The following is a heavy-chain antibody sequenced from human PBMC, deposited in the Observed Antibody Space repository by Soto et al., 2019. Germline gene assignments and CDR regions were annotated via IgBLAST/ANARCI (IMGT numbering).Heavy chain of an antibody. CDR2: IWYDGSNK. V-gene: IGHV3-33*01. CDR1: GFTFSSYG. J-gene: IGHJ6*02. CDR3: ARDVRGSSGWFGGPYYYYGMDV. Sequence: PGGSLRLSCAASGFTFSSYGMHWVRQAPGKGLEWVAVIWYDGSNKYYADSVKGRFTISRDNSKNTLYLQMNSLRAEDTAVYYCARDVRGSSGWFGGPYYYYGMDVWGQGPTVTVSS. D-gene: IGHD6-19*01.